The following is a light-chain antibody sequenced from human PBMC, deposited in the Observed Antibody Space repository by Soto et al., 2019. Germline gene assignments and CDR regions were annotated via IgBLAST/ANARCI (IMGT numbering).Light chain of an antibody. V-gene: IGLV2-8*01. CDR2: EVI. J-gene: IGLJ2*01. Sequence: QSALTQPPSASGSPGQSVTISCTGTSSDVGAYDYVSWYQQHPGKAPKLIIYEVIKRPSGVPDRFSGSKSGNTASLTVSGLQSEDEAYYYCASHAGSNNFVFGGGTKVTVL. CDR3: ASHAGSNNFV. CDR1: SSDVGAYDY.